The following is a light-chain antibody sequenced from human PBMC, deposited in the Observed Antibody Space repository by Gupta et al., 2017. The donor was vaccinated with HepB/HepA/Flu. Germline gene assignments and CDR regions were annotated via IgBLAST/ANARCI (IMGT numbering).Light chain of an antibody. CDR2: SAS. J-gene: IGKJ1*01. CDR3: LQEYNFPWT. V-gene: IGKV1-6*01. CDR1: QGIRID. Sequence: AIQLTQSPSSLSASVGDRVTITCRASQGIRIDLDWYQKKPGQAPKLLIFSASRLQSGVPSRFSGSGSGTDFTLTINSPQAEDFATYYCLQEYNFPWTFGQGTTVEIK.